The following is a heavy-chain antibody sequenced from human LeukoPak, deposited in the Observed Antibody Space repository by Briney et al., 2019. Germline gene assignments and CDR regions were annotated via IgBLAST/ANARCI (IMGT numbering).Heavy chain of an antibody. Sequence: PSETLSLTCTVSGGSSSSSRYYWGWIRQPQGQGLEWIGSIYYSGSTYYNPSLKSRVTISVDTSKNQFSLKLSSVTATDTAVYYCARHSYQLLWLSWFDPWGQGTLVTVSS. J-gene: IGHJ5*02. D-gene: IGHD2-2*01. CDR3: ARHSYQLLWLSWFDP. V-gene: IGHV4-39*01. CDR1: GGSSSSSRYY. CDR2: IYYSGST.